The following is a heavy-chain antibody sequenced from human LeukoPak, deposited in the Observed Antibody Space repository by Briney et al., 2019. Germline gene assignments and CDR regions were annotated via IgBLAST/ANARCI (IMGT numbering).Heavy chain of an antibody. CDR1: GFTFSDYY. D-gene: IGHD3-9*01. Sequence: RPGGSLRLSCAASGFTFSDYYMSWIRQAPGKGLEWVSYISSSGSTIYYADSVKGRFTISRDNAKNSLYLQMNSLRAEDTAVYYCANEPDYYDILTEVDYWGQGTLVTVSS. V-gene: IGHV3-11*04. CDR2: ISSSGSTI. J-gene: IGHJ4*02. CDR3: ANEPDYYDILTEVDY.